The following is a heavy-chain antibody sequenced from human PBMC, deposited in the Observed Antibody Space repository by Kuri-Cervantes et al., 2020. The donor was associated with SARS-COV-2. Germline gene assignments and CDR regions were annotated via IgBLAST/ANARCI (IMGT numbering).Heavy chain of an antibody. CDR2: ISYDGSNK. CDR3: AKGGYITMIVGGEDAFDI. Sequence: GESLKISCAASGLTFSSYGMHWVRQAPGKGLEWVAVISYDGSNKYYADSVKGRFTISRDNSKNTLYLQMNSLRAEDTAVYYCAKGGYITMIVGGEDAFDIWGQGTMVTVSS. CDR1: GLTFSSYG. D-gene: IGHD3-22*01. V-gene: IGHV3-30*18. J-gene: IGHJ3*02.